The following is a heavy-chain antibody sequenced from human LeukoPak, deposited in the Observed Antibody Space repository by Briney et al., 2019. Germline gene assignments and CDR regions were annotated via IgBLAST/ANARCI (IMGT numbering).Heavy chain of an antibody. CDR2: IYYSGST. J-gene: IGHJ4*02. CDR1: GGSVSSGSYY. V-gene: IGHV4-61*01. D-gene: IGHD1-26*01. Sequence: SETLSLTCTVSGGSVSSGSYYWSWIRQPPGKGLEWIGYIYYSGSTNYNPSLKSRVTISVDTSKNQFSLKLSSVTAADTAVYYCARVPGPVGATHYWGQGTLVTVSS. CDR3: ARVPGPVGATHY.